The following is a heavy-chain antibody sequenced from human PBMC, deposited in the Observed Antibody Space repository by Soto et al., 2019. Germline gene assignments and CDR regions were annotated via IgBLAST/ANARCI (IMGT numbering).Heavy chain of an antibody. D-gene: IGHD3-22*01. Sequence: GGSLRLSCAASGFTFSSYAMSWVRQAPGKGLEWVSAISGSGGSTYYADSVKGRFTISRDNSKNTLYLQMNSLRAEDTAVYYCAKWRGPDITMIVVVRGLGEFDYWGQGTLVTVSS. J-gene: IGHJ4*02. CDR3: AKWRGPDITMIVVVRGLGEFDY. CDR2: ISGSGGST. V-gene: IGHV3-23*01. CDR1: GFTFSSYA.